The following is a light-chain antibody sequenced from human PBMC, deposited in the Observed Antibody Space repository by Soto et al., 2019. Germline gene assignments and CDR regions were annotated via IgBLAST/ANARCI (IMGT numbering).Light chain of an antibody. J-gene: IGLJ2*01. V-gene: IGLV2-11*01. CDR1: NSDVGTYNY. Sequence: QSALTQPRSVSGSPGQSVTISCTGTNSDVGTYNYVSWYQQHPGKAPKLIIYDVTKRPSGVPDRFSGSKSGNTASLIISGLHAADEADYYCCCCSYAGSSSFRVLFGGGTKLTVL. CDR3: CSYAGSSSFRVL. CDR2: DVT.